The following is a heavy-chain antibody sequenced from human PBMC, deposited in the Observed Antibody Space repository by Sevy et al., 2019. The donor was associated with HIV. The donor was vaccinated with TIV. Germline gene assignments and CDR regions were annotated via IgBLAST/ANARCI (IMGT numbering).Heavy chain of an antibody. Sequence: GGSLRLSCAASGFTFDEYGMHWVRQAPGQGLEWVSGISWNSGSLGYSDPVKGRCTISRDNAKNSLYLQMHSLRGEDMDLYYCARGRGYSYGRDAFDIWGQGTMVTVSS. D-gene: IGHD5-18*01. J-gene: IGHJ3*02. V-gene: IGHV3-9*03. CDR1: GFTFDEYG. CDR3: ARGRGYSYGRDAFDI. CDR2: ISWNSGSL.